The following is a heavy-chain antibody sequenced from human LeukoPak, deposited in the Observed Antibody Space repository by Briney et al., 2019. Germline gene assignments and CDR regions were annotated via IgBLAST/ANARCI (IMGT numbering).Heavy chain of an antibody. CDR3: ARDGKRFAEFDY. Sequence: SETLSLTCAVSGGSFSGHYWSWIRQPAGKGLEWIGRIYTSGSTNYNPSLKSRVTISVDTSKNQFSLKLSSVTAADTAVYYCARDGKRFAEFDYWGQGTLVTVSS. J-gene: IGHJ4*02. CDR1: GGSFSGHY. D-gene: IGHD3-10*01. CDR2: IYTSGST. V-gene: IGHV4-4*07.